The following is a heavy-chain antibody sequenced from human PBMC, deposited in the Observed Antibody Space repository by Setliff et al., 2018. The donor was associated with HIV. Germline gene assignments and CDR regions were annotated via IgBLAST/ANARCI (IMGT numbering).Heavy chain of an antibody. D-gene: IGHD6-19*01. CDR3: ARDRLAVAGSADAFDI. V-gene: IGHV3-48*04. CDR2: ISSSSSTI. J-gene: IGHJ3*02. CDR1: GFTFSSYS. Sequence: SGESLRISCAASGFTFSSYSMNWVRQAPGKGLEWVSYISSSSSTIYYADSVKGRFTISRDNAKNSLYLQMNSLRAEDTAVYYCARDRLAVAGSADAFDICGQGTMVTVSS.